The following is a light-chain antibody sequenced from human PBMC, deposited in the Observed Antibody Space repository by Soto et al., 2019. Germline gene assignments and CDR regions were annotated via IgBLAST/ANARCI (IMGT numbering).Light chain of an antibody. CDR1: QSISRY. CDR3: QQSYSNMWT. J-gene: IGKJ1*01. Sequence: DIPMTQSPSSLFASVGDRVTITCRASQSISRYLNWYQQKPGKAPELLVFAASSLQSGVPSRFRGSGSGTDFTLTITRLQPPDFATYYCQQSYSNMWTFGQGTKVDIK. CDR2: AAS. V-gene: IGKV1-39*01.